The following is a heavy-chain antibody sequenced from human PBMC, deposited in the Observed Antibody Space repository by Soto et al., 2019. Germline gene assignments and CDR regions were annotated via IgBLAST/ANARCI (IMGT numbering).Heavy chain of an antibody. CDR1: GFTFSSYS. CDR3: ARGTDSGSYYFDY. J-gene: IGHJ4*02. V-gene: IGHV3-48*02. CDR2: ISSSSSTI. D-gene: IGHD1-26*01. Sequence: GGSLRLSCAASGFTFSSYSMNWVRQAPGKGLEWVSYISSSSSTIHYADSVKGRFTISRDNAKNSLYLQMNSLRDEDTAVYYCARGTDSGSYYFDYWGQGTLVTVSS.